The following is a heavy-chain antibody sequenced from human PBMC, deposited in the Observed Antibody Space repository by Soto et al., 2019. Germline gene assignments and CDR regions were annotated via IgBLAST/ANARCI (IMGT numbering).Heavy chain of an antibody. Sequence: SVKVSCKASGGTFSSYSISWVRQAPGQGLEWMGGIIPIFGTANYAQKFQGRVTITADESTSTAYMELSSLRSEDTAVYYCARGIELRGYGGSQYFQHWGQGTLVTVSS. CDR3: ARGIELRGYGGSQYFQH. CDR1: GGTFSSYS. D-gene: IGHD2-15*01. V-gene: IGHV1-69*13. J-gene: IGHJ1*01. CDR2: IIPIFGTA.